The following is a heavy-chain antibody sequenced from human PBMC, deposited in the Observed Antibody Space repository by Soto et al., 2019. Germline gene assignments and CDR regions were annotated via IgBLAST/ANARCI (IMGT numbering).Heavy chain of an antibody. Sequence: GGSLRLSCTAPGFTFGDYPMSWFRQAPGKGLEWVSYIRVKVHGGTTEYAASVKGRFTMSRDDSNSIAYLQMNSLKTEDTAVYYCVRAVRVIGDAFDMWGQGTMVTVSS. CDR2: IRVKVHGGTT. CDR3: VRAVRVIGDAFDM. J-gene: IGHJ3*02. V-gene: IGHV3-49*03. CDR1: GFTFGDYP. D-gene: IGHD3-10*01.